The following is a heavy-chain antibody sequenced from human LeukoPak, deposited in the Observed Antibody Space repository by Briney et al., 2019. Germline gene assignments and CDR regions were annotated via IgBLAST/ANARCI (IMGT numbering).Heavy chain of an antibody. CDR2: INHSGST. Sequence: PSETLSLTCAVYGGSFSGYYWSWIRQPPGKGLEWIEEINHSGSTNYNPSLKSRVTISVDTSKNQFSLKLSSVTAADTAVYYCARGPSNLYYYDSSGYETFDYWGQGTLVTVSS. D-gene: IGHD3-22*01. J-gene: IGHJ4*02. CDR1: GGSFSGYY. CDR3: ARGPSNLYYYDSSGYETFDY. V-gene: IGHV4-34*01.